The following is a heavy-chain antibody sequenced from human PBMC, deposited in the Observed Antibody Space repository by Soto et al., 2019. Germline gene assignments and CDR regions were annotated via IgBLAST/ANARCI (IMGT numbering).Heavy chain of an antibody. J-gene: IGHJ4*02. V-gene: IGHV3-49*04. CDR1: GFTFGDYA. Sequence: GGSLRLSCTASGFTFGDYAMSWVRQAPGKGLEWVGFIRSKAYGGTTEYAASVKGRFTISRDDSKSIAYLQMNSLKTEDTAVYYCANYYDSSGYEVGVDYWGQGTLVTVSS. D-gene: IGHD3-22*01. CDR3: ANYYDSSGYEVGVDY. CDR2: IRSKAYGGTT.